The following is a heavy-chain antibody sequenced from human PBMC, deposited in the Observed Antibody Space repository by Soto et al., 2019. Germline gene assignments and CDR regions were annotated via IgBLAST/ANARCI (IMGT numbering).Heavy chain of an antibody. Sequence: QVQLVQSGAEVKKHGSSVKVSCKASGGTFSSYSINWVRQAPGQGLEWMGEIIPIFGTANYAQKFQGRVPITADESTSTAYVELSSLRSEDTAVYYCARDGGRHSGGIDYWGQGTLVTVSS. V-gene: IGHV1-69*01. CDR3: ARDGGRHSGGIDY. CDR2: IIPIFGTA. J-gene: IGHJ4*02. D-gene: IGHD1-26*01. CDR1: GGTFSSYS.